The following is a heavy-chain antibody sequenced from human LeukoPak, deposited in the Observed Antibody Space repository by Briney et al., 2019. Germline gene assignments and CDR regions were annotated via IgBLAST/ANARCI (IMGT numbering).Heavy chain of an antibody. J-gene: IGHJ4*02. D-gene: IGHD2-2*01. Sequence: GGSLRLSCAASGFTFSRYSMNWVRQAPGKGLEWVSAISGSGGSTYYADSVKGRFTISRDNSKNTLYLQMNSLRAEDTAVYYCARGPYQLPGPFDYWGQGTLVTVSS. CDR1: GFTFSRYS. CDR3: ARGPYQLPGPFDY. CDR2: ISGSGGST. V-gene: IGHV3-23*01.